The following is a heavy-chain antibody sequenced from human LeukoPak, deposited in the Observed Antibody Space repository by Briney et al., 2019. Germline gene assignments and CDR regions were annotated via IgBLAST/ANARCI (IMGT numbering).Heavy chain of an antibody. D-gene: IGHD4-17*01. CDR1: EFIFSDYA. CDR2: ISDYGSNR. J-gene: IGHJ3*01. V-gene: IGHV3-30*04. CDR3: ARTHDYGDSRDAFDV. Sequence: GGSLRLSCAASEFIFSDYAMDWVRQAPGKGLEWVAIISDYGSNRYYADSVRGRFTISRDSSKNTLYLQMNNLRAEDTAVYYCARTHDYGDSRDAFDVWGQGTMVTVSS.